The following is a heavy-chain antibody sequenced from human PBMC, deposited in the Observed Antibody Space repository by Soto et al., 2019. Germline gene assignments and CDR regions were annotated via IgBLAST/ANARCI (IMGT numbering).Heavy chain of an antibody. D-gene: IGHD2-2*01. J-gene: IGHJ4*02. Sequence: GGSLRLSCTVSGFAFNNYGINWVRQAPGKGLEWVSSISKSDYTYYSDSVKGRFTISRDNAKNSVSLQMNTLRVEDTAVYYCAREDSIIIPAVSDFWGQGTLVTAPQ. CDR1: GFAFNNYG. V-gene: IGHV3-21*01. CDR2: ISKSDYT. CDR3: AREDSIIIPAVSDF.